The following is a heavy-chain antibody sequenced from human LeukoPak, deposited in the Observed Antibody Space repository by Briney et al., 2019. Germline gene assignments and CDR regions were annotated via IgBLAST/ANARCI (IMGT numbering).Heavy chain of an antibody. J-gene: IGHJ6*04. CDR1: GGSISSGGYY. CDR3: ASPTDSVDV. Sequence: SETLSLTFTVSGGSISSGGYYWSWIRQPPRKGLEWIGYIYHSGSTYYNPSLKSRVTISVDRSKNQFSLKLSSVTAADTAVYYCASPTDSVDVWGKGTTVTVSS. CDR2: IYHSGST. D-gene: IGHD5-18*01. V-gene: IGHV4-30-2*01.